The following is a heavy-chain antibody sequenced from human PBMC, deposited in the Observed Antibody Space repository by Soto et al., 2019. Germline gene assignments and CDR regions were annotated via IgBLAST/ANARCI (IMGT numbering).Heavy chain of an antibody. J-gene: IGHJ4*02. CDR3: ARGAMANFDY. Sequence: SVKVSCKASGGTFSSQGIAWVRQAPGQGLECMGGFTAMLGTPTYAKKVQGRATITADESLTSSYLELRCLRSEDTGVYFCARGAMANFDYWGQGTVVTVPS. D-gene: IGHD5-18*01. CDR2: FTAMLGTP. CDR1: GGTFSSQG. V-gene: IGHV1-69*13.